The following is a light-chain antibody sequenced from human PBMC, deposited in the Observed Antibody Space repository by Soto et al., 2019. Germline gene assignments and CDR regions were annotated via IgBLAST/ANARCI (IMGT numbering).Light chain of an antibody. V-gene: IGKV3-15*01. J-gene: IGKJ1*01. CDR1: QNIDNK. Sequence: DIVVTQSPATLSASPGERVTLSCRASQNIDNKLVWYQQKPGQVPRLLIYVASTRATGIPARFSGSGSGTEFTLTISRLQFPDFAFSYCQHLHYWWKFGQGTKVDIK. CDR3: QHLHYWWK. CDR2: VAS.